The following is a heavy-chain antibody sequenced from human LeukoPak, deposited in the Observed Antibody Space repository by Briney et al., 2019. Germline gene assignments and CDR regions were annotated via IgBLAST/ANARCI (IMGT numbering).Heavy chain of an antibody. V-gene: IGHV3-23*01. CDR1: GFTFSSNA. J-gene: IGHJ4*02. Sequence: PGGSLRLSCAASGFTFSSNAMGWVRQAPGQGLEWVSTISSGGNSIYYADSVKGRFTISRDNSKNTVFLQMNSLRAEDTAVYYCAKGLQHPHRGGWLYFDYWGQGTLVTVSS. CDR3: AKGLQHPHRGGWLYFDY. D-gene: IGHD6-19*01. CDR2: ISSGGNSI.